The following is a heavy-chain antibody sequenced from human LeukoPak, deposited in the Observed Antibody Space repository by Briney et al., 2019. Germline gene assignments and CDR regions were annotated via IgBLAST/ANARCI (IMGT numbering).Heavy chain of an antibody. CDR2: INPNSGGT. D-gene: IGHD6-13*01. Sequence: GASVKVSCKASGYTFTDYYMHWVRQAPGRGLEWMGWINPNSGGTDYAQNFQGRVTMTRDTSISTAYMELTRLRSDDTALYYCARDLGSSLGNGRYYAMDVWGQGTTVTVSS. V-gene: IGHV1-2*02. CDR1: GYTFTDYY. J-gene: IGHJ6*02. CDR3: ARDLGSSLGNGRYYAMDV.